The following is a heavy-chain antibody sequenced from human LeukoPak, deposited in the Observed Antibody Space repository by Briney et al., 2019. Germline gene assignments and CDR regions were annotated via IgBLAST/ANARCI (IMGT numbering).Heavy chain of an antibody. CDR2: IYYSGST. Sequence: PSETLSLTCTVSGGSISSSSYYWGWIRQPPGNGLEWIGSIYYSGSTYYNPSLKSRVTISVDTSKNQFSLKLSSVTAADTAVYYCARHRLRSNWFDPWGQGTLVTVSS. CDR1: GGSISSSSYY. D-gene: IGHD4-17*01. J-gene: IGHJ5*02. CDR3: ARHRLRSNWFDP. V-gene: IGHV4-39*01.